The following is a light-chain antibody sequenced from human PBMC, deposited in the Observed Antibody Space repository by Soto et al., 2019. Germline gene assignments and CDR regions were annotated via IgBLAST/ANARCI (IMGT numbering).Light chain of an antibody. V-gene: IGLV2-8*01. CDR3: SSYAGSNIVV. CDR2: EVS. J-gene: IGLJ2*01. Sequence: QSALTQPPAASGSPGQSVTISCTATSSDVGGYNFVSWYQQHPGKTPKLMIYEVSERPSGVPDRFSGSKSGNMASLTVSGLQAEDEADYYCSSYAGSNIVVFGGGTKLTVL. CDR1: SSDVGGYNF.